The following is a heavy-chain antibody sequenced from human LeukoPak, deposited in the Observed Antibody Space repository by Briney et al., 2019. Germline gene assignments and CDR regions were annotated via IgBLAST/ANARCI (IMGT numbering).Heavy chain of an antibody. J-gene: IGHJ1*01. CDR1: GFNVSSNY. Sequence: PGGSLRLSCAASGFNVSSNYMSWVRQAPGKGLEWVSYISSSGSTIYYADSVKGRFTISRDNAKNSLYLQMNSLRAEDTAVYYCARDPTDSGSYQEYFQHWGQGTLVTVSS. CDR3: ARDPTDSGSYQEYFQH. V-gene: IGHV3-11*04. D-gene: IGHD1-26*01. CDR2: ISSSGSTI.